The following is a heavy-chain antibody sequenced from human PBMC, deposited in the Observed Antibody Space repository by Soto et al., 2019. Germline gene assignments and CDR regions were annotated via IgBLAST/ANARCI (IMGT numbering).Heavy chain of an antibody. V-gene: IGHV3-48*02. J-gene: IGHJ4*02. CDR3: ARVPTGAVDY. CDR1: GFTFSSYT. Sequence: EVQLVDSGGGLVQPGGSLRLSCAASGFTFSSYTMNWVRQAPGKGLEWMSYISSSSRTIYYADSVKGRFTISRDNAQNSLYLQLTSLRDEDMAVYYCARVPTGAVDYWGQGTLVNVSS. CDR2: ISSSSRTI. D-gene: IGHD7-27*01.